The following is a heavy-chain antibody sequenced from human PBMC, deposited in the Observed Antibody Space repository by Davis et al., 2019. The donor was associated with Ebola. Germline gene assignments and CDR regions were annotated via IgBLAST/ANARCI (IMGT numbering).Heavy chain of an antibody. J-gene: IGHJ4*02. D-gene: IGHD6-19*01. CDR1: GGSISSSNW. CDR2: IYHSGST. V-gene: IGHV4-4*02. CDR3: ATTQWLREFDN. Sequence: SETLSLTCAVSGGSISSSNWWSWVRQPPGKGLEWIGEIYHSGSTNYNPSLKSRVTISVDKSKNQFSLKLRSVTAADTAVYYCATTQWLREFDNWGQGTLVTVSS.